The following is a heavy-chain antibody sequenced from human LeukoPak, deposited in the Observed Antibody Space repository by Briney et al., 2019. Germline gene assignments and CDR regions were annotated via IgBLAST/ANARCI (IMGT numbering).Heavy chain of an antibody. D-gene: IGHD5-24*01. CDR2: ISYDGSNK. Sequence: GGSLRLSCEASGITLSNAWMNWVRQAPGKGLEWVAVISYDGSNKYYADSVKGRFTISRDNSKNTLYLQMNSLRAEDTAVYYCARDGDHVEMPTIGRFAFDIWGQGTMVTVSS. J-gene: IGHJ3*02. CDR1: GITLSNAW. V-gene: IGHV3-30-3*01. CDR3: ARDGDHVEMPTIGRFAFDI.